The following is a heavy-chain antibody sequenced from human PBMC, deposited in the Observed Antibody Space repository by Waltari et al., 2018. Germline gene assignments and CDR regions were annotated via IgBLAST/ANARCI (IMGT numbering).Heavy chain of an antibody. D-gene: IGHD1-1*01. J-gene: IGHJ3*02. Sequence: QVQLVESGGGLVQPGESLRLSCASSGFPIGDSSRTWIRQAPGKGLEWISYISGSGTIIYYADSVKGRFTIYRDNAKNSLYLQMDSLRADDTAVYYCARDFRNGASDIWGRGTMVTVAS. CDR2: ISGSGTII. CDR3: ARDFRNGASDI. V-gene: IGHV3-11*04. CDR1: GFPIGDSS.